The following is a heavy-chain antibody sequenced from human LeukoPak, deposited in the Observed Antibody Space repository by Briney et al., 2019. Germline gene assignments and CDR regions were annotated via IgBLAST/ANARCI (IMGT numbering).Heavy chain of an antibody. V-gene: IGHV3-30*02. J-gene: IGHJ4*02. CDR3: AKGGGVVPAAIAFDY. CDR1: GFTFSSYG. CDR2: IRYDGSNK. Sequence: GGSLRLSCAASGFTFSSYGMHWVRQAPGKGLEWVAFIRYDGSNKYYADSVKGRFTISRDNSKNTLYLQMNSLRAEDTAVYYCAKGGGVVPAAIAFDYWGQGTLVTVSS. D-gene: IGHD2-2*01.